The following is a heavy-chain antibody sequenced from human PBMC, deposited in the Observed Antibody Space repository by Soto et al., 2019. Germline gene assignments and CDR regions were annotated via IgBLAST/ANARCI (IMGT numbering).Heavy chain of an antibody. Sequence: GGSLRLSCAASGFTFSSYWMSWVRQAPGKGLEWVANIKQDGSEKYYVDSVKGRLTISRDNAKNSLYLQMNSLRAEDTAVYYCAREPLVSYSSSQGNWFDPWGQGTLVTVSS. J-gene: IGHJ5*02. CDR3: AREPLVSYSSSQGNWFDP. V-gene: IGHV3-7*05. CDR2: IKQDGSEK. D-gene: IGHD6-13*01. CDR1: GFTFSSYW.